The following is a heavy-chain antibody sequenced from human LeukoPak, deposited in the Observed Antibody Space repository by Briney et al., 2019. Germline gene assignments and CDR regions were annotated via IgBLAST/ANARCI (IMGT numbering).Heavy chain of an antibody. CDR3: ASGRVWNLEY. CDR1: GFTFSSYA. J-gene: IGHJ4*02. D-gene: IGHD1-1*01. Sequence: PGGSLRLSCAASGFTFSSYAMHWVRQAPGKGLEWVAVISYDGSNKYHADSVKGRFTISRDNPKNTLYLQMNSLRAEDTAVYYCASGRVWNLEYWGQGTLVTVSS. CDR2: ISYDGSNK. V-gene: IGHV3-30*04.